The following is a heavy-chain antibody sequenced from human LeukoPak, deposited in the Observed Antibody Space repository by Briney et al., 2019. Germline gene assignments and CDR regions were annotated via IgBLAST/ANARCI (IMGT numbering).Heavy chain of an antibody. J-gene: IGHJ4*02. V-gene: IGHV3-64*01. Sequence: GGSLRLSCAASGFTFSSYAMHWVRQAPGKGLEYVSAISSNGGSTYYANSVKGRFTISRDNSKNTLYLQMGSLRAEDMAVYYCAREEIGYSGYDRLFDYWGQGTLVTVSS. CDR1: GFTFSSYA. D-gene: IGHD5-12*01. CDR3: AREEIGYSGYDRLFDY. CDR2: ISSNGGST.